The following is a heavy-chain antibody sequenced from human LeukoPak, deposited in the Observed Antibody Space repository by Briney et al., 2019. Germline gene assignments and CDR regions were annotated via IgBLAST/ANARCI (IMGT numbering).Heavy chain of an antibody. CDR1: GYSFTSYW. J-gene: IGHJ4*02. D-gene: IGHD3-9*01. Sequence: GESLKISCKGPGYSFTSYWIGWVRQMPGKGLEWMGVIYPGDSDTRYSPSFQGQVTISVDKSTSTAYLQWISLRASDTAMYYCARGPHYDFLTGYYSSHFDYWGQGTLVSVSS. V-gene: IGHV5-51*01. CDR2: IYPGDSDT. CDR3: ARGPHYDFLTGYYSSHFDY.